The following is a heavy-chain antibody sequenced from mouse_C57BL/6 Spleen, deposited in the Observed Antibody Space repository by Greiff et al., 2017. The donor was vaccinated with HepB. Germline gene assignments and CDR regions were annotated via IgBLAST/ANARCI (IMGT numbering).Heavy chain of an antibody. CDR3: TTVYGSSFPWFAY. CDR1: GFNIKDDY. CDR2: IDPENGDT. Sequence: VQLQQSGAELVRPGAPVKLSCTASGFNIKDDYMHWVKQRPEQGLEWIGWIDPENGDTEYASKFQGKATITADTSSNTAYLQLSSLTSEDTAVYYGTTVYGSSFPWFAYWGQGTLVTVSA. D-gene: IGHD1-1*01. V-gene: IGHV14-4*01. J-gene: IGHJ3*01.